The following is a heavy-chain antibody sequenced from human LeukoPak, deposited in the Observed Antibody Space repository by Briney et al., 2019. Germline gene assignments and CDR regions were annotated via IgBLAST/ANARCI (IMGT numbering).Heavy chain of an antibody. J-gene: IGHJ4*02. Sequence: SETLSLTCAVYGGSFSGPYWSWIRQPPGKGLEWIGEINHTGRTYYNPSLKSRVTISVDTSKSQFSLKLTSVTAADTAVYYCAREKQGFYGSGNFDYWGQGTLVTVSS. CDR3: AREKQGFYGSGNFDY. D-gene: IGHD3-10*01. V-gene: IGHV4-34*01. CDR2: INHTGRT. CDR1: GGSFSGPY.